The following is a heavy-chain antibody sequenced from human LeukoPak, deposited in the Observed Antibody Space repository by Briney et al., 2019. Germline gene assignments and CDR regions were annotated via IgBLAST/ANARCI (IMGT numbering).Heavy chain of an antibody. D-gene: IGHD3/OR15-3a*01. CDR3: AREDMVFGSFDY. CDR1: GGPFRGFF. Sequence: SETLSLTCAVYGGPFRGFFWSWIRQAPGKGLEWIGYIYYSGSTYYNPSLKSRVTISVDTSKNQFSLKLSSVTAADTAVYYCAREDMVFGSFDYWGQGALVTVSS. V-gene: IGHV4-34*09. J-gene: IGHJ4*02. CDR2: IYYSGST.